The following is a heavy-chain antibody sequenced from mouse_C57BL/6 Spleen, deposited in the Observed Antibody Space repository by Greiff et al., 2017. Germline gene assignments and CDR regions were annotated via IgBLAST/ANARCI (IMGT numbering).Heavy chain of an antibody. V-gene: IGHV1-58*01. CDR3: ARSRVDDGYFLWYCDV. J-gene: IGHJ1*03. D-gene: IGHD2-3*01. CDR1: GYTFTSYG. CDR2: IYIGNGYT. Sequence: EVQLQQSGAELVRPGSSVKMSCKTSGYTFTSYGINWVKQRPGQGLEWIGYIYIGNGYTEYNEQFKGKATLTSDTSSRTSYMQLSSLTSEYSAIYFWARSRVDDGYFLWYCDVWGTGTTVTVSS.